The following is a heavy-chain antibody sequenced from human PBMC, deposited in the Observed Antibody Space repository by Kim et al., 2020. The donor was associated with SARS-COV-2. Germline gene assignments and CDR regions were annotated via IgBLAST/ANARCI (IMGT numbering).Heavy chain of an antibody. D-gene: IGHD7-27*01. V-gene: IGHV3-7*01. CDR3: VRDAWAQRGTDGFDY. CDR2: IRQDGSEK. Sequence: GGSLRLSCAASGFTFSSFWMGWVRQAPGKGLEWVANIRQDGSEKKYVDSVKGRFTISRDNAKNSLYLQMNRLTVDDRAGYYCVRDAWAQRGTDGFDYWGQGTLGTVSS. J-gene: IGHJ4*02. CDR1: GFTFSSFW.